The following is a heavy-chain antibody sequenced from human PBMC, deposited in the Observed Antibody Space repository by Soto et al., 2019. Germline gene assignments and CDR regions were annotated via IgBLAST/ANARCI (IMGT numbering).Heavy chain of an antibody. V-gene: IGHV3-11*01. Sequence: VQLVESGGGLVKPGGSLRLSCAASGFTFSDYYMSWIRQAPGKGLEWVSYISSSGSTIYYADSVKGRFTISRDNAKNSLYLQMNSLRAEDTAVYYCARAPRGYYYDSSGYFVDAFDIWGQGTMVTVSS. J-gene: IGHJ3*02. D-gene: IGHD3-22*01. CDR2: ISSSGSTI. CDR3: ARAPRGYYYDSSGYFVDAFDI. CDR1: GFTFSDYY.